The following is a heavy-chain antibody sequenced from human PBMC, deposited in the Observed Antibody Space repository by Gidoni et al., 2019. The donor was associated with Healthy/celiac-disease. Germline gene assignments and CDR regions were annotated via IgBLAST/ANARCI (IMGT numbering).Heavy chain of an antibody. J-gene: IGHJ4*02. D-gene: IGHD3-3*01. V-gene: IGHV3-23*01. CDR3: AKEPPPFYDSLGGFDY. Sequence: FTISRDNSKNTLYLQMNSLRAEDTAVYYCAKEPPPFYDSLGGFDYWGQGTLVTVSS.